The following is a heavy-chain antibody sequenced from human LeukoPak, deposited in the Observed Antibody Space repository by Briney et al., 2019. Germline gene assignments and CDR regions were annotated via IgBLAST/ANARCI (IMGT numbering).Heavy chain of an antibody. CDR1: GFTFSSYA. J-gene: IGHJ6*03. CDR2: ISYDGSNK. CDR3: ARDGRERPPYYYYYYMNV. D-gene: IGHD6-25*01. V-gene: IGHV3-30*04. Sequence: GRSLRLSCAASGFTFSSYAMHWVRQAPGKGLEWVAVISYDGSNKYYADSVKGRFTISRDNSKNTLYLQMNSLRAEDTAVYYCARDGRERPPYYYYYYMNVWGKGTTVTVSS.